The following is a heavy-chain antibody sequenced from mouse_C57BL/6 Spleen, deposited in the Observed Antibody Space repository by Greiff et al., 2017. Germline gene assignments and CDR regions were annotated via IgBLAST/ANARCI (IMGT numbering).Heavy chain of an antibody. CDR3: GRRREGFFWYFDV. Sequence: QVQLQQPGAELVKPGASVKLSCKASGYTFTSYWMHWVKQRPGQGLEWIGMIHPNSGSTNYNEKFKSKATLTVDKSSSTAYMQLSSLTSEDSAVYYGGRRREGFFWYFDVWGTGTTVTVSS. CDR2: IHPNSGST. V-gene: IGHV1-64*01. CDR1: GYTFTSYW. J-gene: IGHJ1*03.